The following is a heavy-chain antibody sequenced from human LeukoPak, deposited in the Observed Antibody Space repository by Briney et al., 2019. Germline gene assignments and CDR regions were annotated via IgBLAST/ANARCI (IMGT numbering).Heavy chain of an antibody. CDR2: IYSGGST. V-gene: IGHV3-66*02. CDR1: GFPVSSNY. CDR3: ARGYSSSSYYYYYYMDV. Sequence: PGGSLRLSCAPSGFPVSSNYMSWVRQAPGKGLEGVSVIYSGGSTYYADSVKGRFTISRDNSKNTLYLQMNSLRAEDTAVYYCARGYSSSSYYYYYYMDVWGKGTTATVSS. J-gene: IGHJ6*03. D-gene: IGHD6-6*01.